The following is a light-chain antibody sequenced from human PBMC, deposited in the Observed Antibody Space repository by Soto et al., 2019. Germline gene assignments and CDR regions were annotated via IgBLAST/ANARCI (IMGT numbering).Light chain of an antibody. CDR2: GAS. V-gene: IGKV3-20*01. CDR3: QHYGSSPPTYT. Sequence: ETVLTQSPGTLSSSPGERATLSCRASQTVSSHYLAWYQQKPGQAPRLLIYGASRRATGIPDRFSGSGSGTDYTLTISRLDPEDFAAYYCQHYGSSPPTYTFGQGTKLEIK. J-gene: IGKJ2*01. CDR1: QTVSSHY.